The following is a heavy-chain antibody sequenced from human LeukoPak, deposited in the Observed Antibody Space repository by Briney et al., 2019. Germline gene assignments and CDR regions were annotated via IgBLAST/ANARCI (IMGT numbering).Heavy chain of an antibody. CDR3: ARRRAAIVKWFDP. CDR2: IYYSGST. V-gene: IGHV4-39*01. D-gene: IGHD2-2*01. Sequence: PSETLSLTCTVSGGSISTSSYYWGWIRQPPGKGLEWIGSIYYSGSTDCNPSLKSRVSISVDTAKNQFSLKLSSVTAADTAVYYCARRRAAIVKWFDPWGQGTLVTVSS. CDR1: GGSISTSSYY. J-gene: IGHJ5*02.